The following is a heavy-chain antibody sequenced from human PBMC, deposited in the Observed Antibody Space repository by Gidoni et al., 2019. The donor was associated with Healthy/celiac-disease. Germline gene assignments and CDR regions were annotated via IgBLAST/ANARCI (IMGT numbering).Heavy chain of an antibody. V-gene: IGHV6-1*01. CDR3: ARDGYCSGGSCYPYNWFDP. CDR1: GDSVSSNRAA. D-gene: IGHD2-15*01. Sequence: QVQLQQSGPGLVKPSQTLSLTCAISGDSVSSNRAAWNWIRQSPSRGLEWLGRTYYRSKWYNDYAVSVKSRITINPDTSKNQFSLQLNSVTPEDTAVYYCARDGYCSGGSCYPYNWFDPWGQGTLVTVSS. CDR2: TYYRSKWYN. J-gene: IGHJ5*02.